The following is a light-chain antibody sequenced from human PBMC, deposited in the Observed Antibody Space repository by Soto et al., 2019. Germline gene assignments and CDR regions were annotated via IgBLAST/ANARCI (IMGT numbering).Light chain of an antibody. CDR3: QHYGSSPPIT. CDR2: DAS. Sequence: EIVLTQSPGTLSLSPGERATLSCRASQSVRGTSLAWYQQKPGQAPRLLIYDASSRATGIPDRFSGGGSGTDFTLTISRLEPEDFAAYYCQHYGSSPPITFGQGTRLEIK. J-gene: IGKJ5*01. V-gene: IGKV3-20*01. CDR1: QSVRGTS.